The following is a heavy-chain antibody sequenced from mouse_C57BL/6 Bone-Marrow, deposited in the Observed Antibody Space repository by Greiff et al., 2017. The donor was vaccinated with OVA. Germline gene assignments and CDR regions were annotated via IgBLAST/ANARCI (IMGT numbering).Heavy chain of an antibody. V-gene: IGHV14-3*01. D-gene: IGHD1-1*01. CDR1: GFNIKNTY. CDR3: ASPPNYYYGSSYGAMDY. Sequence: EVQLQQSVAELVRPGASVKLSCTASGFNIKNTYMHWVKQRPEQGLEWIGRIDTANGNTKYAPKFQGKATITADTSSNTAYLQLSSLTSEDTAIYYCASPPNYYYGSSYGAMDYWGQGTSVTVSS. J-gene: IGHJ4*01. CDR2: IDTANGNT.